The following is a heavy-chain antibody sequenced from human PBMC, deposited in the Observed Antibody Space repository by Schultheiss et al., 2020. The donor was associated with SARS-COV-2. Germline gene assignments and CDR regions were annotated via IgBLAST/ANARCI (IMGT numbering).Heavy chain of an antibody. CDR2: IWYDGSNK. CDR3: ARGYCSGGSCYYIDY. J-gene: IGHJ4*02. D-gene: IGHD2-15*01. V-gene: IGHV3-33*01. Sequence: GGSLRLSCAASGFTFSSYGMHWVRQAPGKGLEWVAVIWYDGSNKYYADSVKGRFTISRDNAKNTLYLQMNSLRAEDTAVYYCARGYCSGGSCYYIDYWCQGTLVTVSS. CDR1: GFTFSSYG.